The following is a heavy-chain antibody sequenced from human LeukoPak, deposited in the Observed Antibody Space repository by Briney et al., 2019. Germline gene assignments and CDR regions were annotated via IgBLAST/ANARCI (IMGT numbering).Heavy chain of an antibody. CDR2: IKQDGSEK. V-gene: IGHV3-7*01. Sequence: PGGSLRLSCAASGLTFSTYWMTWVRQAPGKGLEWVANIKQDGSEKNYVDPVKGRFTISRDNAKNSLYLQMNSLRVEDTAVYYCAGGIAMVRGGDVWGKGTTVTVSS. CDR3: AGGIAMVRGGDV. D-gene: IGHD3-10*01. J-gene: IGHJ6*04. CDR1: GLTFSTYW.